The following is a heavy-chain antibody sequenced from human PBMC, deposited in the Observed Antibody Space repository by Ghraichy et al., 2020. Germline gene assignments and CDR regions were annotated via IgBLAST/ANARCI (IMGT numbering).Heavy chain of an antibody. CDR2: INHSGST. CDR3: ARGRGTYYYYYGMDV. V-gene: IGHV4-34*01. Sequence: SETLSLTCAVYGGSFSGYYWSWIRQPPGKGLEWIGEINHSGSTNYNPSLKSRVTISVDTSKNQFSLKLSSVTAADTAVYYCARGRGTYYYYYGMDVWGQGTTVTVSS. D-gene: IGHD1-1*01. J-gene: IGHJ6*02. CDR1: GGSFSGYY.